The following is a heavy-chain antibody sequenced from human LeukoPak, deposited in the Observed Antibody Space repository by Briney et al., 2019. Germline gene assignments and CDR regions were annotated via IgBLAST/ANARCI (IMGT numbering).Heavy chain of an antibody. V-gene: IGHV4-39*01. J-gene: IGHJ4*02. CDR2: ISYSGT. Sequence: PSETLSLTCIVSGGSISISDYYWGWIRQPPGKGLEWIGSISYSGTSYNPSLKSRLTISVDTPKNQFSLTLTSVAAADTAVYYCARRTSSPVGAIDYWGQGTLVSVSS. CDR3: ARRTSSPVGAIDY. D-gene: IGHD1-26*01. CDR1: GGSISISDYY.